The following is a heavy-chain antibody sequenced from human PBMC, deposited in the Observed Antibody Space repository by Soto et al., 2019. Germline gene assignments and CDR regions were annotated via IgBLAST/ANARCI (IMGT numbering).Heavy chain of an antibody. CDR1: GAPISTGNW. CDR2: IYHGGNT. D-gene: IGHD3-22*01. V-gene: IGHV4-4*02. J-gene: IGHJ5*01. CDR3: ARHSSYYYDSSAYYDS. Sequence: QVHLQESGPGLVQSSGTLSLTCGVSGAPISTGNWWTWVRQPPGKGLEWIGEIYHGGNTNYRPSLKSRVTISVDNAKNQCSLRLSSVTAADTAVYYCARHSSYYYDSSAYYDSWGQGALVTFSS.